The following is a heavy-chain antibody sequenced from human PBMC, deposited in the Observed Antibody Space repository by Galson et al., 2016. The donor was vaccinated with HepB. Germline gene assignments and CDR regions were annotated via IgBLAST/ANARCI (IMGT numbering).Heavy chain of an antibody. CDR3: AGFGTRYSSSWFTPMLFFDY. CDR1: GASISSQH. D-gene: IGHD6-13*01. Sequence: ETLSLTCTVSGASISSQHYSWIRLPPGKGLEWIGNIYYSGTTYYNPSLKSRVTISVDTSKKQFSMRLNSVTAADTAVYYCAGFGTRYSSSWFTPMLFFDYWGQGTLVTVSS. J-gene: IGHJ4*02. CDR2: IYYSGTT. V-gene: IGHV4-59*04.